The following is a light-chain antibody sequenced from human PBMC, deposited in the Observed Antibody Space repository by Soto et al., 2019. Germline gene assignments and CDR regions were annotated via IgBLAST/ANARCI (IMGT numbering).Light chain of an antibody. CDR3: QQYNSWPLT. J-gene: IGKJ4*01. V-gene: IGKV3-20*01. CDR2: GAS. Sequence: EIVLTQSPGTLSLSPGERATLSCRASQSVSSSYLAGYQQTPGQAPRLLIYGASSRATGIPDRFSGSGSGTDFTLTISRLEPEDFAVYYCQQYNSWPLTFGGGTKVDIK. CDR1: QSVSSSY.